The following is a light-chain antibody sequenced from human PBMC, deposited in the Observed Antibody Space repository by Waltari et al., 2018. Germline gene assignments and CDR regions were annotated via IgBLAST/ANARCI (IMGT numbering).Light chain of an antibody. CDR2: AAS. CDR3: QETYITLFT. V-gene: IGKV1-39*01. CDR1: QTIRNY. J-gene: IGKJ3*01. Sequence: DIQMTQSPPSLAASVGDSVNITCRASQTIRNYLNWYQQRPGKAPKLLISAASSLQSGVPSRFSGSGSGTDFALTISSLQPEDFASYHCQETYITLFTFGPGTKVEIK.